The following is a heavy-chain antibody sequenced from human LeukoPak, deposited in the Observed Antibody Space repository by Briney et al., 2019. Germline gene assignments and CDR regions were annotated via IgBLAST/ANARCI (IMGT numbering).Heavy chain of an antibody. D-gene: IGHD2-15*01. Sequence: SETLSFTCAVYGGSFSGYYCSWVRQPPGKGLEWIGEINHRGSANYNPSLKSRVTISIDTSKNQFSLKVTSVTAADTAVYYCARTSDRYCSGGSCYLAFWGQGTLVTVSS. CDR2: INHRGSA. V-gene: IGHV4-34*01. CDR3: ARTSDRYCSGGSCYLAF. J-gene: IGHJ4*02. CDR1: GGSFSGYY.